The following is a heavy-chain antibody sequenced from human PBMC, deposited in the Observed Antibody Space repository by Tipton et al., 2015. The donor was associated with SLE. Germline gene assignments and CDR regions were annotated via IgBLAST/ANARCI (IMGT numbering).Heavy chain of an antibody. J-gene: IGHJ4*02. Sequence: SLRLSCAASGFMFRSYAMSWVRQAPGKGLEWVSAISGSGDNTYYADSVKGRFTISRDNSKNTLNLQMHSLRAEDTAVYYCAKSLRDYYNYLWGNSRSYFFDYWGQGTLVIVSS. D-gene: IGHD3-16*02. CDR3: AKSLRDYYNYLWGNSRSYFFDY. CDR2: ISGSGDNT. CDR1: GFMFRSYA. V-gene: IGHV3-23*01.